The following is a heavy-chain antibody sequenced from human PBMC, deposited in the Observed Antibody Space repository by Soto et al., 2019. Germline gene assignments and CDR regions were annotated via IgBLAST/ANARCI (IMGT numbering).Heavy chain of an antibody. J-gene: IGHJ6*02. CDR2: ISHDASHR. V-gene: IGHV3-30*18. CDR3: AKDRSPELYDYGFDV. D-gene: IGHD1-26*01. Sequence: PGGALRLSCSPSGFTFSTSGMHWFRQAPGKGLEWVALISHDASHRYYIDSVEGRFTISRDNSKNTLFLQLSSLRTDDTAVYFCAKDRSPELYDYGFDVWGQGTTVTVPS. CDR1: GFTFSTSG.